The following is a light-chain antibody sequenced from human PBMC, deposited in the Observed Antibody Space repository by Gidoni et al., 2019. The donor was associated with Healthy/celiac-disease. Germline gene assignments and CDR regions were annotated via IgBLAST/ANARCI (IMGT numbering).Light chain of an antibody. CDR2: GAS. V-gene: IGKV3-15*01. J-gene: IGKJ5*01. CDR1: QSVSSN. CDR3: QQYNNWPSGT. Sequence: IVMTQSPATLSVSPGERATLSCRASQSVSSNLAWYQQKPGQAPRLLIYGASTRATGIPARFSGSGSGTEFTLTISSLQSEDFAVYYCQQYNNWPSGTFXQXTRLEIK.